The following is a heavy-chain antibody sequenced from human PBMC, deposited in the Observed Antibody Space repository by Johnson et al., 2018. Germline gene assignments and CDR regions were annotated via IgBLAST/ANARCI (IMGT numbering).Heavy chain of an antibody. J-gene: IGHJ6*03. V-gene: IGHV1-3*04. D-gene: IGHD2-21*02. CDR3: ARGVNGVGYVTAPPHFHMDV. Sequence: QVQLVQSGAEVKKPGASVKISCEASKYTFTNYGLHWMRQAPGQRLEWMGWINTRNGDTKYSQRFQGRVTFTRDTSADTGYMEVTRVTSEDTAVDYWARGVNGVGYVTAPPHFHMDVWGKGTTITVSS. CDR1: KYTFTNYG. CDR2: INTRNGDT.